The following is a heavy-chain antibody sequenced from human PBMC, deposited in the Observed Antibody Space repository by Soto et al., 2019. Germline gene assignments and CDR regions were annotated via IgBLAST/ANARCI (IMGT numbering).Heavy chain of an antibody. D-gene: IGHD6-19*01. CDR2: IIPIFGTA. CDR3: APHSSGSEYYYYGMDV. J-gene: IGHJ6*02. V-gene: IGHV1-69*12. CDR1: GGTFSSYA. Sequence: QVQLVQSGAEVKKPGSSVKVSCKASGGTFSSYAISWVRQAPGQGLEWMGGIIPIFGTANYAQRFQGRVTVTADESTSTGYLEWSSLRSADTAVYYCAPHSSGSEYYYYGMDVWGQGTTVTVSS.